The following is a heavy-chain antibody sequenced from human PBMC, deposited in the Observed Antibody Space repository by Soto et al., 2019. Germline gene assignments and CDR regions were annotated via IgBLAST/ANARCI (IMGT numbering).Heavy chain of an antibody. CDR1: GFTFSSYS. CDR3: ARDLGIAAAAFDI. CDR2: ISSSSYI. Sequence: GGSLRLSCAASGFTFSSYSMNWVRQAPGKGLEWVSSISSSSYIYYADSVKGRFTISRDNAKNSLYLQMNSLRAEDTAVYYCARDLGIAAAAFDIWGQGTMVTVSS. J-gene: IGHJ3*02. D-gene: IGHD6-13*01. V-gene: IGHV3-21*01.